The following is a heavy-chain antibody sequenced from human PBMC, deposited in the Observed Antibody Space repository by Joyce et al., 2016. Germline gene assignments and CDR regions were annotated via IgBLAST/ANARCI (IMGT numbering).Heavy chain of an antibody. CDR2: INPNGGGT. J-gene: IGHJ3*01. CDR1: GYIFTGYY. V-gene: IGHV1-2*02. Sequence: QVQLVQSGAEVKKPGASVKVSCKASGYIFTGYYIHWVRQAPGQGLEWMGWINPNGGGTSDVQKFQGRVTMTRDTSISTAYMELSRLTSDDTAVYYCASQVLMVYASDAFDVWGQGTMVIVSS. D-gene: IGHD2-8*01. CDR3: ASQVLMVYASDAFDV.